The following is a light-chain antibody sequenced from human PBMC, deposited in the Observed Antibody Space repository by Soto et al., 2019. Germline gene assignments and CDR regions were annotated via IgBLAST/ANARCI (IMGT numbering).Light chain of an antibody. CDR1: QGISSY. Sequence: AIRMTQSPSSFSASTGDRVTITCRASQGISSYLAWYQQKPGKAPKLLIYAASTLQSGVPSRFSGSGSGTDFTLTISCLQSEDFATYYCQQYYSYVLTVGQGTRLEIK. CDR2: AAS. V-gene: IGKV1-8*01. CDR3: QQYYSYVLT. J-gene: IGKJ5*01.